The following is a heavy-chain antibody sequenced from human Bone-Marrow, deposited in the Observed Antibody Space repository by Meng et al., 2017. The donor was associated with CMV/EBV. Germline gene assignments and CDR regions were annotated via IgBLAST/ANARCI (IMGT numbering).Heavy chain of an antibody. Sequence: GGSLRLSCAASGFIFSDYYMSWIRQAPGKGLEWVSYISSSGSTIYYADSVKGRFTISRDNDKNSLDLQMNSPRAEDTAVYYCARVPRGRARVYYYYSMDVWGQGTTVTVSS. CDR1: GFIFSDYY. CDR2: ISSSGSTI. V-gene: IGHV3-11*04. D-gene: IGHD6-13*01. CDR3: ARVPRGRARVYYYYSMDV. J-gene: IGHJ6*02.